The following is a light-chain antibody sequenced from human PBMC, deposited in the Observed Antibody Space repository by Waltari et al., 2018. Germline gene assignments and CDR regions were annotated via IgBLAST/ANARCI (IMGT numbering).Light chain of an antibody. Sequence: QSVLTQPPSVSGAPGQTVTIACTESSSNIGAHHDVHWYRQLPGTAPKLLIYGNNNRPAGVPVRFSGSRSGTSASLAITGLQAEDEADYYCQSYDSGLSGWVFGGGTKLTVL. J-gene: IGLJ3*02. V-gene: IGLV1-40*01. CDR2: GNN. CDR1: SSNIGAHHD. CDR3: QSYDSGLSGWV.